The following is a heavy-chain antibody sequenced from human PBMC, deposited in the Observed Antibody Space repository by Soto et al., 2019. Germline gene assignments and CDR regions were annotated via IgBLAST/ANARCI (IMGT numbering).Heavy chain of an antibody. CDR2: INPIFGTA. D-gene: IGHD3-22*01. CDR1: GYTFTGYY. V-gene: IGHV1-69*06. J-gene: IGHJ5*02. Sequence: SVKVSCKASGYTFTGYYMHWVRQAPGQGLEWMGWINPIFGTANYAQKFQGRVTITADKSTSTAYMELSSLRSEDTAVYYCARDENHSSGYSDWFDPWGQGTLVTV. CDR3: ARDENHSSGYSDWFDP.